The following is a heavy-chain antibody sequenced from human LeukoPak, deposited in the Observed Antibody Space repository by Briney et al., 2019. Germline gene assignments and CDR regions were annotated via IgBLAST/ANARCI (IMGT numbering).Heavy chain of an antibody. Sequence: ASVKVSCKASGYKVSNFGISWVRQAPGQGLEWMGWISAHNGNTNYAQSFRGRVTMTTDTSTNTAYLDLKSLRSDDTAVYYCARALSTTSCCYGLDVWGQGSTVTVS. V-gene: IGHV1-18*01. CDR3: ARALSTTSCCYGLDV. CDR2: ISAHNGNT. J-gene: IGHJ6*02. CDR1: GYKVSNFG. D-gene: IGHD2-2*01.